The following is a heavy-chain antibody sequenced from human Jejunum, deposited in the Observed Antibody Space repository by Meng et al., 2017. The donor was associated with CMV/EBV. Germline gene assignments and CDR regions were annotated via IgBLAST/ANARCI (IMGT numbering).Heavy chain of an antibody. CDR1: GDTLSDYD. CDR2: INPKFGTT. CDR3: ARKRSAIGGVWFDP. V-gene: IGHV1-8*03. Sequence: SGDTLSDYDINWVRQAAGQGLEWMGWINPKFGTTRYAEKFQGRITLTRNTSINTAYMELSSLKSDDTAVYYCARKRSAIGGVWFDPWGQGTLVTVS. J-gene: IGHJ5*02. D-gene: IGHD3-16*01.